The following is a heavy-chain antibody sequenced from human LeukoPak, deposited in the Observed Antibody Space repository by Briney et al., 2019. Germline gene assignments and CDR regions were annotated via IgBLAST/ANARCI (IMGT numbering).Heavy chain of an antibody. CDR3: ARQITDQSSGYDSIDY. Sequence: GESLKISCKGSGYSFTNFWIAWVRQMPGKGLEWMGIIYPGDSDTSYSPSFEGQVTISADKSITTAYLQWSSLKASDTAMYYCARQITDQSSGYDSIDYWGQGTLVTVSS. D-gene: IGHD5-12*01. V-gene: IGHV5-51*01. CDR1: GYSFTNFW. J-gene: IGHJ4*02. CDR2: IYPGDSDT.